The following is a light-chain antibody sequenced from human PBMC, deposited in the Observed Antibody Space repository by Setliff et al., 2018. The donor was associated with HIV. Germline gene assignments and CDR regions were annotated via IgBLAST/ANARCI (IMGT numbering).Light chain of an antibody. J-gene: IGLJ1*01. Sequence: ALAQPASVSGSPGQSITISCTGTSSDVGSYNLVSWYQRHPGKAPKVMIYEVTKRPSGVSNRFSGSKSGNAASLTISGLQAEDEADYYCCSYAGSSTFPYVFGTGTKVTVL. V-gene: IGLV2-23*02. CDR1: SSDVGSYNL. CDR3: CSYAGSSTFPYV. CDR2: EVT.